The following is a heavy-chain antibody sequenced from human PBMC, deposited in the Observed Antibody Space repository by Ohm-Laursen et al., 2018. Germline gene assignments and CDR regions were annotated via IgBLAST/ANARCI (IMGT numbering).Heavy chain of an antibody. CDR3: ARQVEVVTLIDY. D-gene: IGHD3-22*01. CDR2: IYYSGST. V-gene: IGHV4-39*01. J-gene: IGHJ4*02. Sequence: SDTLSLTCAVSGGSISSSSYYWGWIRQPPGKGLEWIGSIYYSGSTYYNPSLKSRVTISVDTPKNQFSLKLSSVTAADTAVYYCARQVEVVTLIDYWGQGTLVTVSS. CDR1: GGSISSSSYY.